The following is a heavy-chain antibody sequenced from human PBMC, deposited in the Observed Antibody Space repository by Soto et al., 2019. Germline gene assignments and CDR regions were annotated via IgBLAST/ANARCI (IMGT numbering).Heavy chain of an antibody. Sequence: ASVKVSCKASGYTLNTYGITWVRQAPGQGLEWMGWISAYNGNTNYAQKLQGRVTMTTDTSTSTAYMELRSLRSDDTAVYYWARVSYHYDILTGTDYWGQGTLVPVSS. CDR1: GYTLNTYG. V-gene: IGHV1-18*01. CDR3: ARVSYHYDILTGTDY. CDR2: ISAYNGNT. J-gene: IGHJ4*02. D-gene: IGHD3-9*01.